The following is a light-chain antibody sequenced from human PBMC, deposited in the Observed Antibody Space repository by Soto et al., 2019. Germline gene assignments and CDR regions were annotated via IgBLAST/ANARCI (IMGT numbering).Light chain of an antibody. CDR1: QTIDNT. V-gene: IGKV3-15*01. J-gene: IGKJ2*01. CDR2: DAS. CDR3: HPYNYWPYT. Sequence: QCQGAVSGGRGKRANLSCRASQTIDNTLAWYQRQPGQAPRLLIYDASTRATGVPARFSGSGSGTDFTLTISSLPSEELAGYYGHPYNYWPYTFGQGTKVDIK.